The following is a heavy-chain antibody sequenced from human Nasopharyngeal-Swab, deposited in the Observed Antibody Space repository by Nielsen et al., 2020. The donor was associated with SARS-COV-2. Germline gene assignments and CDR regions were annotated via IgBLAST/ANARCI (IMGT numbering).Heavy chain of an antibody. Sequence: ASLKVSCNASGYTFTSYDINWVRQATGQGLEWMGWMNPNSGNTGYAQKFQGRVTMTRNTSISTAYMELSSLRSEDTAVYYCARLQYPLPLPYNWFDPWGQGTLVTVSS. CDR3: ARLQYPLPLPYNWFDP. CDR2: MNPNSGNT. V-gene: IGHV1-8*01. CDR1: GYTFTSYD. J-gene: IGHJ5*02. D-gene: IGHD2-2*01.